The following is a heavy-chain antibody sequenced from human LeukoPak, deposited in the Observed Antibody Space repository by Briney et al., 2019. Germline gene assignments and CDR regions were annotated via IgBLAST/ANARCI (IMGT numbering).Heavy chain of an antibody. CDR3: ARALRAVRGYYFDY. D-gene: IGHD5/OR15-5a*01. Sequence: GGSLRLSCAASGFTFSSYGMHWVRQAPGKGLEWVAFIRYDGSNKYYADSVKGRFTLSRDNAKNSLYLQMNSLRAEDTAVYYCARALRAVRGYYFDYWGQGNLVTVSS. J-gene: IGHJ4*02. CDR2: IRYDGSNK. CDR1: GFTFSSYG. V-gene: IGHV3-30*02.